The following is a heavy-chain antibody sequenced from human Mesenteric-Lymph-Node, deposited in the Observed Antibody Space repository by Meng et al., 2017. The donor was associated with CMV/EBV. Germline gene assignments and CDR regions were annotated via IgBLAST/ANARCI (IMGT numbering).Heavy chain of an antibody. Sequence: ASVKVSCKASGYSFTSHGISWVRQAPGQGLEWMGWVSAYNGNTNYAQKFQGRVTMTRNTSISTAYMELSSLRSEDTAVYYCARRNWFDPWGQGTLVTVSS. CDR3: ARRNWFDP. V-gene: IGHV1-18*01. CDR1: GYSFTSHG. J-gene: IGHJ5*02. CDR2: VSAYNGNT.